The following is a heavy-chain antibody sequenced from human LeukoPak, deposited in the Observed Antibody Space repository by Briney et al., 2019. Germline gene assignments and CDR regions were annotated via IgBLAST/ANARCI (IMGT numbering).Heavy chain of an antibody. CDR3: ARGHYYDSSGYFDGYYYFDY. V-gene: IGHV1-46*01. J-gene: IGHJ4*02. CDR2: INPSGGST. CDR1: GYTFTSYY. Sequence: ASAKVSCKASGYTFTSYYMHWVRQAPGQGLEWMGIINPSGGSTSYAQKFQGRVTMTRDTSTSTVYMELSSLRSEDTAVYYCARGHYYDSSGYFDGYYYFDYWGQGTLVTVSS. D-gene: IGHD3-22*01.